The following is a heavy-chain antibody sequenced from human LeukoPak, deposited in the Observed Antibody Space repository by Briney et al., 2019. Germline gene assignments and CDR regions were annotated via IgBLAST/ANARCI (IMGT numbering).Heavy chain of an antibody. J-gene: IGHJ4*02. V-gene: IGHV3-33*08. CDR3: ARGGPEWPLDY. D-gene: IGHD3-3*01. CDR2: IWYDGSNT. CDR1: GFTFSNAW. Sequence: GGSLRLSCAASGFTFSNAWMSWVRQAPGKGLEWVAVIWYDGSNTYYADSVKGRFTISRDNSKNTLYLQMNSLRAEDTAVYYCARGGPEWPLDYWGQGTLVTVSS.